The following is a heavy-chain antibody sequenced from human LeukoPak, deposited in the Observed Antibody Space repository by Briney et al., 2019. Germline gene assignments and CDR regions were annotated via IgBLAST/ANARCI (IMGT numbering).Heavy chain of an antibody. D-gene: IGHD6-13*01. CDR1: GFTFSNYW. J-gene: IGHJ6*02. V-gene: IGHV3-7*05. CDR3: ARDPYSSSWSYGMDV. CDR2: IKQDGSET. Sequence: GGSVRLSCTASGFTFSNYWMSWVRQTPEKGLEWVANIKQDGSETVYVDSVKGRFTISRDNAQTSLYLQMSSLRAEDTAVYYCARDPYSSSWSYGMDVWGQRTTVSVSS.